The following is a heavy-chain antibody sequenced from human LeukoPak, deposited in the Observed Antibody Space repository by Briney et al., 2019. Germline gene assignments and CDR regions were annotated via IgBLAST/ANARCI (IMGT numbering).Heavy chain of an antibody. V-gene: IGHV4-30-2*01. CDR2: IYHSGST. J-gene: IGHJ4*02. CDR3: ARVDSSGYPVFDY. Sequence: PSETLSLTCAVSGGSICSGGYSWSWIRQPPGKGLEWIGYIYHSGSTYYNPSLKSRVTISVDRSKNQFSLKLSSVTAADTAVYYCARVDSSGYPVFDYWGQGTLVTVSS. CDR1: GGSICSGGYS. D-gene: IGHD3-22*01.